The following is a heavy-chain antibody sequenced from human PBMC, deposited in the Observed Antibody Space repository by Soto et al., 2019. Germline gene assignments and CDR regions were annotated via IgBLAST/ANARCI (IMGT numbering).Heavy chain of an antibody. CDR3: ARGAISGDGYNET. J-gene: IGHJ4*02. CDR2: INPSGTT. D-gene: IGHD5-12*01. V-gene: IGHV4-34*01. Sequence: SETLSLTCAVDGGSLSGYYWYWIRQPPGKGLEWIGEINPSGTTKYNPSLESRVTISADTSKHQISLRLTSVTAADTAVYYCARGAISGDGYNETWGQGTLVTVSS. CDR1: GGSLSGYY.